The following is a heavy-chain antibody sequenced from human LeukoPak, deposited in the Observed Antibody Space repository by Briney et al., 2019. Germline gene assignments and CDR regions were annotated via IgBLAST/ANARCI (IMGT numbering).Heavy chain of an antibody. V-gene: IGHV4-34*01. D-gene: IGHD3-9*01. CDR1: GGSFSGYY. J-gene: IGHJ3*02. CDR2: INHSGST. CDR3: ARGSRLTGTFDI. Sequence: SETLSLTCALYGGSFSGYYWSWIRQPPGKGLEWIGEINHSGSTNYSPSLKSRVTISLDTSKNQFSLKLSSVTAADTAEYYCARGSRLTGTFDIWGQGTMVTVSS.